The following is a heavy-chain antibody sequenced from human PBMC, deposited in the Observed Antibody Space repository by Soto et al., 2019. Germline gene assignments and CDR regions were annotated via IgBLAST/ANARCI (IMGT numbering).Heavy chain of an antibody. D-gene: IGHD2-2*01. CDR2: ISWNSGSI. J-gene: IGHJ6*03. V-gene: IGHV3-9*01. CDR3: AKAGVYCSSTSCYAGYYYYYMDV. Sequence: GVSLRLSCAASGFTFDDYAMHWVRQAPWKGLEWVSGISWNSGSIGYADSVKGRFTISRDNAKNSLYLQMNSLRAEDTALYYCAKAGVYCSSTSCYAGYYYYYMDVWGKGTTVTVSS. CDR1: GFTFDDYA.